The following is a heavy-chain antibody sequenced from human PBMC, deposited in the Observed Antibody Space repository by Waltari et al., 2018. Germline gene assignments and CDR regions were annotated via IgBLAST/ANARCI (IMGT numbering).Heavy chain of an antibody. Sequence: QVQLQESGPGLVKPSETLSLTCTVSGGSISSYYWSWIRQPPGKGLEWIGYIYYSGSTNYNPSLKSRVTISVDTSKNQFSLKLNSVTAADTAVYYCARILQDAGAIDYWGQGTLVTVSS. V-gene: IGHV4-59*01. CDR3: ARILQDAGAIDY. D-gene: IGHD1-26*01. CDR2: IYYSGST. J-gene: IGHJ4*02. CDR1: GGSISSYY.